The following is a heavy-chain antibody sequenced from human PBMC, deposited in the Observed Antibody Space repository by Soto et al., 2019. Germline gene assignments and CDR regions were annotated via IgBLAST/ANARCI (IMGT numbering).Heavy chain of an antibody. CDR1: GFTFSGSA. J-gene: IGHJ4*02. Sequence: EVQLVESGGGLVQPGGSLKLSCAASGFTFSGSAMHWVRQASGKGLEWVGRIRSKANSYATAYAASVKGRFTISRDDSKNTACLQMNSLKTEDTAVYYCTDFEPWRDYWGQGTLVTVSS. D-gene: IGHD3-9*01. CDR3: TDFEPWRDY. V-gene: IGHV3-73*01. CDR2: IRSKANSYAT.